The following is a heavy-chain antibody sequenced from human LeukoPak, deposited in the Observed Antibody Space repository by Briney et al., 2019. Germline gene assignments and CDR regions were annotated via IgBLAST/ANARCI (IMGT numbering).Heavy chain of an antibody. CDR3: TTDKAAAGTESNDY. CDR1: GFTFSNAW. J-gene: IGHJ4*02. Sequence: GGSLRLSCAASGFTFSNAWMSWVRQAPGKGLEWVGRIKSKTDGGTTDYAAPVKGRFTISRDDSKNTLYLQMNSLKTEDTAVYDCTTDKAAAGTESNDYWGQGTLATVSS. D-gene: IGHD6-13*01. V-gene: IGHV3-15*01. CDR2: IKSKTDGGTT.